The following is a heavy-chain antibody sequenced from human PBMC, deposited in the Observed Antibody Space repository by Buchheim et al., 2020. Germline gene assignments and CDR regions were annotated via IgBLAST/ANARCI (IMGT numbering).Heavy chain of an antibody. J-gene: IGHJ4*02. CDR3: ANCHNCYSGAGFIDY. V-gene: IGHV3-23*01. CDR2: ISGSAATT. D-gene: IGHD2-15*01. CDR1: GFTFTTYA. Sequence: EVRLLESGGGLVQPGGSLRLSCAASGFTFTTYAMTWVRQAPGKGLEWVSVISGSAATTYYADSVKGRFTISRDNSKNTVFLQMNSLRADDTAVYYCANCHNCYSGAGFIDYWGLGAL.